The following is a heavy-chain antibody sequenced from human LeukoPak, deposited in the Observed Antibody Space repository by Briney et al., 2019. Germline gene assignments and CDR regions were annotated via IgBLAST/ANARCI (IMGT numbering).Heavy chain of an antibody. D-gene: IGHD6-13*01. V-gene: IGHV3-48*04. Sequence: GRSLRLSCADSTFTFSTYAMNWVRQAPGKGLEWVSYITTSSGTIYYADSVKGRFTISRDNAKNSLYLQMNSLRAEDTAVYYCTTTSSWYAFDIWAKGQWSPSLQ. CDR1: TFTFSTYA. J-gene: IGHJ3*02. CDR2: ITTSSGTI. CDR3: TTTSSWYAFDI.